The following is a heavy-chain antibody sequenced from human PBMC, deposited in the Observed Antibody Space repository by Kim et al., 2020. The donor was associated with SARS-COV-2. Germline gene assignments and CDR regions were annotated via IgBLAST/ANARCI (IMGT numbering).Heavy chain of an antibody. J-gene: IGHJ6*02. CDR1: GGSISSGNYY. D-gene: IGHD5-12*01. CDR2: IYSSGST. Sequence: SETLSLTCTVSGGSISSGNYYWSWIRQPPGKGLEWIGYIYSSGSTYDNPSLKSRVTISVDTSKNQFSLNLKSVTAAATNVYYCGRVDIVSTEYGVEVWGQDTTVTVSS. V-gene: IGHV4-30-4*01. CDR3: GRVDIVSTEYGVEV.